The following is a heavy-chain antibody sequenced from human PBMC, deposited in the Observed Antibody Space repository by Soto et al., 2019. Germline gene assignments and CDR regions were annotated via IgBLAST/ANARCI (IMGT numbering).Heavy chain of an antibody. J-gene: IGHJ4*02. V-gene: IGHV1-2*02. Sequence: ASVKVSCKASGYTFSDYYIHWVRQAPGQGLEWMGGINPNSGGAHFAQKFQGRVTMTRDTSISTAYMELSRLRSDDTAVYFCSKWDVYGDYWGPGTLVTVSS. CDR2: INPNSGGA. CDR3: SKWDVYGDY. CDR1: GYTFSDYY. D-gene: IGHD1-26*01.